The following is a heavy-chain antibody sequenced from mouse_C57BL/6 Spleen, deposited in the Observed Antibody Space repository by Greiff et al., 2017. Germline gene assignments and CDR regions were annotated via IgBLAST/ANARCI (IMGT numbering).Heavy chain of an antibody. CDR1: GYTFTDYY. CDR3: ARAPYSNYEDAMDY. J-gene: IGHJ4*01. Sequence: VQLQQSGPELVKPGASVKISCKASGYTFTDYYMNWVKQSHGKSLEWIGDINPNNGGTSYNQKFKGKATLTVDKSSSTAYMELRSLTSEDSAVYYCARAPYSNYEDAMDYWGQGTSVTVSS. CDR2: INPNNGGT. D-gene: IGHD2-5*01. V-gene: IGHV1-26*01.